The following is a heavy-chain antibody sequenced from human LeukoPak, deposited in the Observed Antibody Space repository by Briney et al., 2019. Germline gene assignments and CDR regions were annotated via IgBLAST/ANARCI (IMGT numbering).Heavy chain of an antibody. D-gene: IGHD1-26*01. Sequence: GGSLRLSCAASGFTFSGYWLSWVRQAPGTGLEWVANINQDGSEKYYVDSVEGRFTISRDNAKNSLYLQMNSLRAADTAVYYCTRGGASRPDYWGQGTLVTVSS. V-gene: IGHV3-7*04. CDR1: GFTFSGYW. CDR2: INQDGSEK. J-gene: IGHJ4*02. CDR3: TRGGASRPDY.